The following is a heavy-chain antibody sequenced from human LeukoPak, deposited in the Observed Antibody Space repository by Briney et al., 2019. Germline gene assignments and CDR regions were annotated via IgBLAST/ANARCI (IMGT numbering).Heavy chain of an antibody. D-gene: IGHD3-10*01. J-gene: IGHJ6*03. CDR2: IYYSGST. Sequence: SETLSLTCTVSGGSISSSSYYWGWIRQPPGKGLEWIGSIYYSGSTYYNPSLKSRVTLSVDTSKNQFSLRVSSVTAADTAVYYCAREGGRRGFYFMDVWGKGTTVIISS. V-gene: IGHV4-39*07. CDR3: AREGGRRGFYFMDV. CDR1: GGSISSSSYY.